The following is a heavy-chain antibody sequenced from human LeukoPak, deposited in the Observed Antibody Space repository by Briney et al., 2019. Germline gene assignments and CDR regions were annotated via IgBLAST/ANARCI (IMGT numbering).Heavy chain of an antibody. CDR2: ITSPVGRI. Sequence: PGGSLRLSCAASGFTFSTYSMNWVRQAPGKGLEWVSSITSPVGRIYYAVSLKGRITISRHNSKNTLYLQMNSLRAEDTAVYYCATTSYYDFWSGYYTDKDYYYGMDVWGQGTTVTVSS. CDR3: ATTSYYDFWSGYYTDKDYYYGMDV. CDR1: GFTFSTYS. D-gene: IGHD3-3*01. J-gene: IGHJ6*02. V-gene: IGHV3-21*04.